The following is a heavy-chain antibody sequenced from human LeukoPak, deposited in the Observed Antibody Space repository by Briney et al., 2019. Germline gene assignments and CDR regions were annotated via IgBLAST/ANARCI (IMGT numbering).Heavy chain of an antibody. J-gene: IGHJ4*02. V-gene: IGHV3-30*02. D-gene: IGHD2-2*01. CDR1: GFTFSSYG. CDR2: IQNDGSNE. Sequence: GGSLRLSCAASGFTFSSYGMHWVRQAPGKGLEWVAYIQNDGSNEQYADSVKGRFSISRDSSKNILYLQMNSLRAEDTAVYYCAKDYCSSTSCYADYWGQGTLVTVSS. CDR3: AKDYCSSTSCYADY.